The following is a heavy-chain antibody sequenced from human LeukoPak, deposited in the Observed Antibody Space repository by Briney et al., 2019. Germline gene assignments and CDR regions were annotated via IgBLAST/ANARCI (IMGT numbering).Heavy chain of an antibody. V-gene: IGHV1-3*01. D-gene: IGHD2-21*02. CDR1: GYTFTNYV. J-gene: IGHJ4*02. CDR3: VRDDCAADACYPGGY. Sequence: ASVKVSCKASGYTFTNYVVHWGRQAPGQRPEWIGYINAGNGDTKYSKNFQDRVTITRDTSASTAYMEVSSLTSEDTALYSCVRDDCAADACYPGGYWGQGTLVTVSS. CDR2: INAGNGDT.